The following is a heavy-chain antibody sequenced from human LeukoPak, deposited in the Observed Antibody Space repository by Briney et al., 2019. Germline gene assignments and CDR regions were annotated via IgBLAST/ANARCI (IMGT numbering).Heavy chain of an antibody. CDR1: GFTFSSYS. V-gene: IGHV3-21*01. Sequence: PGGSLRHSCAASGFTFSSYSMNWVRQAPGKGLEWVSSISSSSSYIYYADSVKGRFTISRDNAKNSLYLQMNSLRAEDTAVHYCARGGFGVVINQLDYWGQGTLVTVSS. J-gene: IGHJ4*02. D-gene: IGHD3-3*01. CDR2: ISSSSSYI. CDR3: ARGGFGVVINQLDY.